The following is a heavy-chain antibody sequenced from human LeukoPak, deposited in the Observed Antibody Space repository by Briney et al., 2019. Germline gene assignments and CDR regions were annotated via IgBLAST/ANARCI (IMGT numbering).Heavy chain of an antibody. CDR3: ARARGYGDYGDY. Sequence: SETLSLTCTVSGYSISSGYYWGWIRQPPGKGLEWIGSIYHSGSTYYNPSLKSRVTISVDTSKNQFSLKLSSVTAADTAVYYCARARGYGDYGDYWGQGTLVTVSS. D-gene: IGHD4-17*01. V-gene: IGHV4-38-2*02. CDR2: IYHSGST. CDR1: GYSISSGYY. J-gene: IGHJ4*02.